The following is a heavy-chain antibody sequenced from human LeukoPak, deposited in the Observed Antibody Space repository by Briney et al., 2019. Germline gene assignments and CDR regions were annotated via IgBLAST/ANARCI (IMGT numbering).Heavy chain of an antibody. CDR1: GYTFTGYY. CDR2: INPSGGST. J-gene: IGHJ4*02. Sequence: PGASVKVSCKASGYTFTGYYMHWVRQAPGQGLEWMGIINPSGGSTSYAQKFQGRVTMTRDMSTSTVYMELSSLRSEDTAVYYCARVPYCGGDCYSRRDNYLDYWGQGTLVTVSS. D-gene: IGHD2-21*02. CDR3: ARVPYCGGDCYSRRDNYLDY. V-gene: IGHV1-46*01.